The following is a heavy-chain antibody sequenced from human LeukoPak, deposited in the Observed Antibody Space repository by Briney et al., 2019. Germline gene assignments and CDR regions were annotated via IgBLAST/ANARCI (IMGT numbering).Heavy chain of an antibody. D-gene: IGHD6-13*01. CDR2: ISYDGTNE. CDR3: ARSRIAAVVPFYFDS. V-gene: IGHV3-30*01. Sequence: GGSLRLSCAASGFTFSSYALNWVRQAPGKGLEWVAVISYDGTNEFYADSVQGRFTISRDNSKNTLNLQMYSLRPEDTAIYYCARSRIAAVVPFYFDSWGQGALVTVSS. J-gene: IGHJ4*02. CDR1: GFTFSSYA.